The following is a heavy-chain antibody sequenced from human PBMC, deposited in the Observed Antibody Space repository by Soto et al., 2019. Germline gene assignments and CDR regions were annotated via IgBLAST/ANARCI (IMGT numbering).Heavy chain of an antibody. CDR2: ISYDGSLQ. CDR1: GFAFSSYG. J-gene: IGHJ4*02. CDR3: VSDRGYGHASVPYS. D-gene: IGHD5-18*01. Sequence: QAQLVESGGGVVQPGRSLRLSCAASGFAFSSYGMHWVRQAPGTGLEWVAVISYDGSLQHYADSVKGRFTICRDNYKNMVLLQMSSLRAEDTAVYYCVSDRGYGHASVPYSWGQGTLVSVSS. V-gene: IGHV3-30*03.